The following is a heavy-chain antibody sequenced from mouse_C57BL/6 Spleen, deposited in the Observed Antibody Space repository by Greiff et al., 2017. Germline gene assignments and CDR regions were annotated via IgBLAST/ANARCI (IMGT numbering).Heavy chain of an antibody. J-gene: IGHJ1*03. V-gene: IGHV5-6*01. CDR3: ARYYDYDEYFDV. D-gene: IGHD2-4*01. Sequence: EVQGVESGGDLVKPGGSLKLSCAASGFTFSSYGMSWVRQTPDKRLEWVATISSGGSYTYYPDSVKGRFTISRDNAKNTLYLQMSSLKSEDTAMYYCARYYDYDEYFDVWGTGTTVTVSS. CDR1: GFTFSSYG. CDR2: ISSGGSYT.